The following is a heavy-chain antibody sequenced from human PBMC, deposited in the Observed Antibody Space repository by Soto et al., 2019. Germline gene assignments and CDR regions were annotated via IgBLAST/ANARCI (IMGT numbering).Heavy chain of an antibody. CDR2: MNPNSGNT. Sequence: QVQLVQSGAEVKKPGASVKVSCKASGYTFTSYDINWVRQATGQGLEWMGWMNPNSGNTGYAQKFQGRVAMTMDTSINTAYMELSSLRSEDTAVYYCARDCSAGSCYSTDAFDIWGQGTMVTVSS. J-gene: IGHJ3*02. CDR3: ARDCSAGSCYSTDAFDI. CDR1: GYTFTSYD. V-gene: IGHV1-8*01. D-gene: IGHD2-15*01.